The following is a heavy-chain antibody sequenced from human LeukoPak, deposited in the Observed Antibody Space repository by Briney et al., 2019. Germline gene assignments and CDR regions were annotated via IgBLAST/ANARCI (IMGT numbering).Heavy chain of an antibody. CDR2: MNDSGRT. CDR3: ASGSWSRRFAP. V-gene: IGHV4-34*01. CDR1: DESLNGYY. D-gene: IGHD1-14*01. Sequence: SETLSLTCAVYDESLNGYYWSWIRQPPGKGLEWIGEMNDSGRTTYNPSLESRATISAERSKNQFSLKLTSVTAADTAVYYCASGSWSRRFAPWGQGTPVTLSS. J-gene: IGHJ5*02.